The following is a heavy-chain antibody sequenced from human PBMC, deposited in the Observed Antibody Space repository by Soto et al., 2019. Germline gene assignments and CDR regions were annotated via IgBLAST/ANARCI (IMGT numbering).Heavy chain of an antibody. Sequence: QITLTESGPTLVTPTQTLTLTCSFSGFSLTTSGVALGWFRQPPGKAPEWLALFYWNDDNRYSPSLRSRLTVTGDSSKNQVVLTLANVDPVDSGTYYCAHRPTSTDDFYFDYWGQGTLVTVSS. D-gene: IGHD2-21*02. J-gene: IGHJ4*02. V-gene: IGHV2-5*01. CDR2: FYWNDDN. CDR1: GFSLTTSGVA. CDR3: AHRPTSTDDFYFDY.